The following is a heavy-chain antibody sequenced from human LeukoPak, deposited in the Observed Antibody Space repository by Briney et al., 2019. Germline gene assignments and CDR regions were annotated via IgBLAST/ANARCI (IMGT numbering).Heavy chain of an antibody. D-gene: IGHD3-10*01. V-gene: IGHV4-4*07. CDR3: ARVERMVRGTWSRTGWFDP. Sequence: PSETLSLTCTVSGGSISSYYWSWIRQPAGKGLEWIGRIYTSGSTNYNPSLKSRVTMSVDTSKNQFSLKLSSVTAADTAVYYCARVERMVRGTWSRTGWFDPWGQGTLVTVSS. CDR2: IYTSGST. J-gene: IGHJ5*02. CDR1: GGSISSYY.